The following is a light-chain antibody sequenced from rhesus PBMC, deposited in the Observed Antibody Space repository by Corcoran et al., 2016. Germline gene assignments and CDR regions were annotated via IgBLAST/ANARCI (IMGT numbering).Light chain of an antibody. J-gene: IGKJ4*01. CDR2: KAS. CDR1: EHVNNF. V-gene: IGKV1-74*01. Sequence: DIQMTQSPSSLSASVGDRVTITCRASEHVNNFVNWYQQKPGKAPKLLIYKASSWQSGVPSRFSGSGSGTDYTFTISSLQPEDVATYYCQHGFGTPLTFGGGTKVEVK. CDR3: QHGFGTPLT.